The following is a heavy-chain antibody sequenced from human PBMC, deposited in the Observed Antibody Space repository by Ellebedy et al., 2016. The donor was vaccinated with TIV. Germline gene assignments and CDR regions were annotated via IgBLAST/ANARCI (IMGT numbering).Heavy chain of an antibody. CDR2: VPYDGVDK. CDR3: AKGGSGTSHFQH. CDR1: GFSFTTYT. Sequence: PGGSLRLSCAASGFSFTTYTLHRVRLTPAKGLEWVARVPYDGVDKYYAESVKGRFTISRDNSKDTLYLEMTSLRPDDSSIYFCAKGGSGTSHFQHWGQGTLVTVSS. V-gene: IGHV3-30*02. J-gene: IGHJ1*01. D-gene: IGHD1-7*01.